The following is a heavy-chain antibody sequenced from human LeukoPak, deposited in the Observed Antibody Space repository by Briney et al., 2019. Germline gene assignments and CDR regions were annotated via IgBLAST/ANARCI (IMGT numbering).Heavy chain of an antibody. CDR2: MNPNNGNT. V-gene: IGHV1-8*01. Sequence: GASVKVSCKASGYTFPSYDINWVRQAPGQGLEWMASMNPNNGNTAYARKFQGRVTMTRDTSIGTAYLELSALRSEDTAVYYCARLHWESGGIYFYYYMDVWGKGTTVTVSS. D-gene: IGHD3-16*01. J-gene: IGHJ6*03. CDR1: GYTFPSYD. CDR3: ARLHWESGGIYFYYYMDV.